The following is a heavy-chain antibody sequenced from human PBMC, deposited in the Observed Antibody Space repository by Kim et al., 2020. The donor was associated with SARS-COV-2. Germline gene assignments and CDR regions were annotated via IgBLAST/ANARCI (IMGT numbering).Heavy chain of an antibody. CDR2: ISESSTYT. V-gene: IGHV3-11*05. CDR1: GFTFRDSY. Sequence: GGSLRLSCEASGFTFRDSYMSWIRQAPGKGLEWVSYISESSTYTNYADSVKGRFTISRDNSKNSLFLQMNSLRAEDTAIYYCARGGATVRTDYWGQGTLVIVSS. CDR3: ARGGATVRTDY. D-gene: IGHD4-17*01. J-gene: IGHJ4*02.